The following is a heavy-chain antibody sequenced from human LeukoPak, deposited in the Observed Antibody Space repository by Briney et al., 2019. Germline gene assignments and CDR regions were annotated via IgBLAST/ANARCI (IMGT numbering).Heavy chain of an antibody. V-gene: IGHV1-3*04. D-gene: IGHD6-13*01. Sequence: ASVKVSCKASGYTFTSNAMHWVRQAPGQRPEWMGWINTGNGNSKYSQKFQGRVTISRDTSANTAYMEVSSLRSEDTAVYYCARGAAEGLDRWGQGTLVTVSS. CDR1: GYTFTSNA. CDR3: ARGAAEGLDR. CDR2: INTGNGNS. J-gene: IGHJ5*02.